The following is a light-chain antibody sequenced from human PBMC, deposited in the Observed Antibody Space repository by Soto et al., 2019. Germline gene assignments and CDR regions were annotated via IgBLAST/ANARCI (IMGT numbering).Light chain of an antibody. CDR3: QQTYIPPCT. J-gene: IGKJ1*01. Sequence: DIQMTQSPSSLSASVGDRVTITCRASHSIRSYLNWYQQKPGKAPKLLIYAAASLQSGVPSSFRGFGAGTDFTRTITRLQDEDVATYYCQQTYIPPCTFCQGTKVEV. CDR1: HSIRSY. CDR2: AAA. V-gene: IGKV1-39*01.